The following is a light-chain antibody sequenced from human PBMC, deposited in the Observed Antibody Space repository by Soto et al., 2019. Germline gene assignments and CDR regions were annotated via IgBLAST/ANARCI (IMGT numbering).Light chain of an antibody. CDR3: QQLNTYPT. V-gene: IGKV1-9*01. Sequence: DIQLTQSPSFLSASVGDRVSITCRASQGIYSYLAWYQQKPGKAPKLLIYAASTLQNGVPSRFSGSGSGTDFTLTISSLQPEDFATYYCQQLNTYPTFGGGTQVEIK. CDR2: AAS. J-gene: IGKJ4*01. CDR1: QGIYSY.